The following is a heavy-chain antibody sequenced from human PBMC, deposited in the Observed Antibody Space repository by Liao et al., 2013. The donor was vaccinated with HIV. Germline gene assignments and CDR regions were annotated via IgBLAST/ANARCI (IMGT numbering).Heavy chain of an antibody. V-gene: IGHV4-59*11. Sequence: QVQLHESGSGLLKPSETLSLTCTVSGGSISSHYWSWIRQPPGKGLEWIGYIYYTGTTNYSPSLKSRVTISMDTSKKQFSLKLTSVTAADTAMYYCARIDYDFYSGNAFDIWGQGTMVIVSS. CDR1: GGSISSHY. CDR3: ARIDYDFYSGNAFDI. CDR2: IYYTGTT. J-gene: IGHJ3*02. D-gene: IGHD3-3*01.